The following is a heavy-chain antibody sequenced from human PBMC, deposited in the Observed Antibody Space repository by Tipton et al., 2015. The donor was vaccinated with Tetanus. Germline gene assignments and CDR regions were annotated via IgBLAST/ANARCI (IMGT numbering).Heavy chain of an antibody. CDR1: NGSVSSSLYC. CDR2: IYYNGNT. J-gene: IGHJ5*02. CDR3: ARHPYASVNDWFDP. V-gene: IGHV4-39*01. D-gene: IGHD3-16*01. Sequence: TLSLTCTVSNGSVSSSLYCWARVRQSPGRGLEWIGTIYYNGNTYYNPSLKSRVTISVDTSKNQFSLKLTSVTAADTAVYYCARHPYASVNDWFDPWGQGTLVTVSS.